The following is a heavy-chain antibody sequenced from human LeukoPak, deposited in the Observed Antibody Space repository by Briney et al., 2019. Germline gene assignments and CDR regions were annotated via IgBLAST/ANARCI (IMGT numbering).Heavy chain of an antibody. Sequence: SETLSLTCAVYGVSFSSYYWGWIRQPPGKGLEWIGTIYYTGTTYYNPSLKSRVTISVDTSKNQFSLKLTSVTAADTAVYFCAGEVFDWLFPFDYWGQGTLVTVSS. CDR1: GVSFSSYY. CDR3: AGEVFDWLFPFDY. V-gene: IGHV4-39*07. CDR2: IYYTGTT. D-gene: IGHD3-9*01. J-gene: IGHJ4*02.